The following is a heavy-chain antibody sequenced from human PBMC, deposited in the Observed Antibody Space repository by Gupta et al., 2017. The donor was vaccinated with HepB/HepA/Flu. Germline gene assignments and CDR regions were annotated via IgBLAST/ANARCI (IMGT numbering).Heavy chain of an antibody. J-gene: IGHJ4*02. V-gene: IGHV3-7*01. CDR1: RFIFSNFY. D-gene: IGHD6-25*01. Sequence: VQLVESGGNLVQPGGSLTLSCAASRFIFSNFYMTWARQAPGKGLEWVAIRTPDGRDKDYVDSVRGRFTISTENATNSLSLQMNSLTSEDTAIYYCVLGSGDSWGQGTVVTVSS. CDR2: RTPDGRDK. CDR3: VLGSGDS.